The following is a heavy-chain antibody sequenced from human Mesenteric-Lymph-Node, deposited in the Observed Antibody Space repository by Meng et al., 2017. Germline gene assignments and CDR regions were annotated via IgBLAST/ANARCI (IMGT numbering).Heavy chain of an antibody. CDR3: ARGWYDAFDI. CDR1: GFTFSSYA. V-gene: IGHV3-23*01. Sequence: GGSLRLSCAASGFTFSSYAMSWVRQAPGKGLEWVSAINARGDNTYYGDSVKGRFTISRDNSKNTLYLQMNSLRAEDMALYYCARGWYDAFDIWGQGTMVTVSS. D-gene: IGHD6-19*01. CDR2: INARGDNT. J-gene: IGHJ3*02.